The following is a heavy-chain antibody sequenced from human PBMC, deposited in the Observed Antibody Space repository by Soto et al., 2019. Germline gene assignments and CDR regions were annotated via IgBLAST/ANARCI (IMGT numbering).Heavy chain of an antibody. CDR1: GSTFSNYG. J-gene: IGHJ4*02. CDR2: IWYDGSNK. D-gene: IGHD3-16*01. V-gene: IGHV3-33*01. CDR3: ARDGGSHGPSYFDS. Sequence: VQLVESGGGVVQPGRSLRLSCAASGSTFSNYGMHWVRQAPGKGPEWVAVIWYDGSNKYYGESVKGRFSISRDNPKNTLYLDINSLRTEDTAVYYCARDGGSHGPSYFDSWGQGSLVIVSS.